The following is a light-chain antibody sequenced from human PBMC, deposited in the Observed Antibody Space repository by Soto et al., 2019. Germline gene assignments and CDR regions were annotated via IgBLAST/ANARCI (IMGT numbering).Light chain of an antibody. V-gene: IGLV2-14*03. CDR2: DVT. Sequence: QSALTQPAPVSDSPGQSITISCIGTSSDIGAFNHVSWHQQHPGKAPKLIIYDVTNRPSGVSNRFSGSKTGNTASLIISGLQAEDEADYYCSSYTSSSSYVFGSGTKVTVL. CDR1: SSDIGAFNH. J-gene: IGLJ1*01. CDR3: SSYTSSSSYV.